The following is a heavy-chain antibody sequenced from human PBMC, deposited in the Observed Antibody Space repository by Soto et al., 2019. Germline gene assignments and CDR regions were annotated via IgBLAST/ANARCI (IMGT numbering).Heavy chain of an antibody. CDR1: GGSVSSYY. CDR2: IYNSAGT. D-gene: IGHD1-20*01. Sequence: PSETLSLTCTVSGGSVSSYYWSWIRQPPGKGLEWIGYIYNSAGTNYNPSLKSRVSISVDTSKDQFSLTLTSVTAPDTAVYYCARAQYNWNPYGMDVLGRGTPVTVSS. J-gene: IGHJ6*02. V-gene: IGHV4-59*02. CDR3: ARAQYNWNPYGMDV.